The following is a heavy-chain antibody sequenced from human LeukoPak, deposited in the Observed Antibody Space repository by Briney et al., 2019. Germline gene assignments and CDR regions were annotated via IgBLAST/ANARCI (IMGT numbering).Heavy chain of an antibody. D-gene: IGHD6-19*01. Sequence: SETLSLTCTVSGGSISSYYWSWIRQPAGKGLEWIGRIYTSGSTNYNPSLKSRVTMSVDTSKNQFSLKLSSVTAADTAVYYCARDPSGSYSSGWYVFDYWGQGTLVTVSS. V-gene: IGHV4-4*07. CDR2: IYTSGST. CDR1: GGSISSYY. J-gene: IGHJ4*02. CDR3: ARDPSGSYSSGWYVFDY.